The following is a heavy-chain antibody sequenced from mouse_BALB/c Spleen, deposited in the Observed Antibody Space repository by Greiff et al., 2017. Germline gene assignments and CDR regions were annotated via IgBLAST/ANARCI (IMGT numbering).Heavy chain of an antibody. V-gene: IGHV1-26*01. Sequence: EVQLQQSGPELVKPGASVKISCKASGYSFTGYYMHWVKQSHVKSLEWIGRINPYNGATSYNQNFKDKASLTVDKSSSTAYMELHSLTSEDSAVYYCARDGNYVRGDYWGQGTTLTVSS. CDR2: INPYNGAT. CDR1: GYSFTGYY. J-gene: IGHJ2*01. CDR3: ARDGNYVRGDY. D-gene: IGHD2-1*01.